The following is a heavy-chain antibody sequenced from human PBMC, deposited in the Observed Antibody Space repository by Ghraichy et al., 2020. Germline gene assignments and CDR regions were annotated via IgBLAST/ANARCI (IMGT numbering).Heavy chain of an antibody. J-gene: IGHJ4*02. CDR3: AKGEDGSPDF. Sequence: GGSLRLSCAASGFRFSRYGMHWVRQAPGKGLVWVALMTTDGKTKYYEDSVRGRFTISRDNSKNTLFLQMNSLRGEDTAMYYCAKGEDGSPDFWGQGTLVTVSS. V-gene: IGHV3-30*18. CDR1: GFRFSRYG. CDR2: MTTDGKTK. D-gene: IGHD1-26*01.